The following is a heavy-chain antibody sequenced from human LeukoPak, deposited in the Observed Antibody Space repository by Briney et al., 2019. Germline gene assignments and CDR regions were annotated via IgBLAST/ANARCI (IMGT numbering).Heavy chain of an antibody. D-gene: IGHD6-19*01. CDR2: ISGSGGST. J-gene: IGHJ4*02. CDR1: GFTFSSYA. Sequence: GGSLRLSCAASGFTFSSYAMRWVRQAPGKGVERVSAISGSGGSTYYADSVKGRFTISRDNTKNTLYLQKNSLRAGDTAVYYCAKDYGPLSRGWFDYWGQGTLVTVSS. CDR3: AKDYGPLSRGWFDY. V-gene: IGHV3-23*01.